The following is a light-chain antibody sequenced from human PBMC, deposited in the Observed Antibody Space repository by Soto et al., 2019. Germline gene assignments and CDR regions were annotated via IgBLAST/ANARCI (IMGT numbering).Light chain of an antibody. CDR3: QQYGDRPRK. CDR2: GAS. V-gene: IGKV3-20*01. CDR1: QSVSSSY. J-gene: IGKJ1*01. Sequence: EIVLTQSPGTLSLSPGERATLSCRASQSVSSSYLAWYQQKPGQAPRLLIYGASSRATGIPDRFSGSGSGTDFTLTISSMESQHSAVYFCQQYGDRPRKFGQGPKGDIK.